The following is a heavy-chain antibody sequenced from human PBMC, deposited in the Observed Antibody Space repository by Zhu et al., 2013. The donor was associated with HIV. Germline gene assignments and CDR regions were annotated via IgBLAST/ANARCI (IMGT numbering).Heavy chain of an antibody. Sequence: QVQLQQWGAGLLKPSETLSRTCAVYGGSLTGYYWNWIRQPPGKGLEWIGEINDSGNTNYNPSLKSRVTISIDTSNNQFSLKLSSVTAADTAVYYCARDAGAQVATARELDYWGQGTLVTVSS. CDR3: ARDAGAQVATARELDY. D-gene: IGHD5-12*01. J-gene: IGHJ4*02. CDR2: INDSGNT. V-gene: IGHV4-34*01. CDR1: GGSLTGYY.